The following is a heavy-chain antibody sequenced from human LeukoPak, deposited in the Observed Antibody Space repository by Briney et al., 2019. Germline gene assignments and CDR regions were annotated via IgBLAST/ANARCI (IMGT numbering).Heavy chain of an antibody. CDR2: ISSSGSTI. CDR3: ARDDKGIAVAGFDY. D-gene: IGHD6-19*01. Sequence: KTGGSLRLSCAASGFTFSDYYMSWIRQAPGKGPEWVSYISSSGSTIYYADSVKGRFTISRDNAKNSLYLQMNSLRAEDTAVYYCARDDKGIAVAGFDYWGQGTLVTVSS. J-gene: IGHJ4*02. V-gene: IGHV3-11*04. CDR1: GFTFSDYY.